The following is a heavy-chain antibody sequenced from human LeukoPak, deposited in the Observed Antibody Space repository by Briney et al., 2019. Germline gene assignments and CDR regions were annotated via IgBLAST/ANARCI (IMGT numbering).Heavy chain of an antibody. CDR3: ARGDTSSWYNGRFDP. V-gene: IGHV1-2*02. Sequence: GASVKVSCKASGYTFTGYYMHWVRQAPGQGLEWMGWINPNSGGTNYAQKFQGRVTMTRDTSISTAYMELSRLRSDDTAVYYCARGDTSSWYNGRFDPWGQGTLVTVSS. D-gene: IGHD6-13*01. J-gene: IGHJ5*02. CDR2: INPNSGGT. CDR1: GYTFTGYY.